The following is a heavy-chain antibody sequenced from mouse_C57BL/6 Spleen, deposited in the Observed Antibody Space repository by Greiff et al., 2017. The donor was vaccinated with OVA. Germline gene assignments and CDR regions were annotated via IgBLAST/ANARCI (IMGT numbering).Heavy chain of an antibody. CDR1: GYTFTSYW. D-gene: IGHD1-1*01. CDR2: IDPNSGGT. Sequence: QQSCKASGYTFTSYWMHWVKQRPGRGLEWIGRIDPNSGGTKYNEKFKSKATLTVDKPSSTAYMQLSSLTSEDSAVYYCARWNYYGSTGDYWGQGTTLTVSS. V-gene: IGHV1-72*01. CDR3: ARWNYYGSTGDY. J-gene: IGHJ2*01.